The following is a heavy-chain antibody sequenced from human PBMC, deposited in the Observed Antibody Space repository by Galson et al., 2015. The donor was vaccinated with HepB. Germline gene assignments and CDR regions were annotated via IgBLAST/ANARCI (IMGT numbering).Heavy chain of an antibody. CDR2: TYYRSKWNN. Sequence: CAISGDSVSSHSSLWNWIRQSPSRGLEWLGRTYYRSKWNNAYAVSVKSRISITADTSKNRFSLQLNSVTPEDTAVSFCAIVLRLRKGYKSPFDYWVQGTLVTVSS. D-gene: IGHD5-24*01. CDR3: AIVLRLRKGYKSPFDY. CDR1: GDSVSSHSSL. V-gene: IGHV6-1*01. J-gene: IGHJ4*02.